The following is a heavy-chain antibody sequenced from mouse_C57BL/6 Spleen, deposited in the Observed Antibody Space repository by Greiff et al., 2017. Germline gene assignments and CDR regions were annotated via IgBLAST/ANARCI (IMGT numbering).Heavy chain of an antibody. J-gene: IGHJ4*01. D-gene: IGHD1-1*01. CDR2: IDPSDSET. V-gene: IGHV1-52*01. CDR3: ARGHTTVVHYYAMDY. Sequence: VQLQQPGAELVRPGSSVKLSCKASGYTFTSYWMHWVKQRPIQGLEWIGNIDPSDSETHYNQKFKDKATLTVDKSSSTAYMQLSSLTSEDSAVYYCARGHTTVVHYYAMDYWGQGTSVTVSS. CDR1: GYTFTSYW.